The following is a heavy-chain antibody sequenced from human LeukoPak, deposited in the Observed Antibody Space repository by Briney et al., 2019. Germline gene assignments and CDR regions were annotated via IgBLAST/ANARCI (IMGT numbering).Heavy chain of an antibody. J-gene: IGHJ4*02. CDR3: ARDYPSLVGTIDY. Sequence: GGSLRLSCAASGFTFNNAWMNWVRQAPGRGLEWVGRIRSKTDGGTSDYAAPVKGRFTISRDDSKNTLYLQMNSLKTEDTAVYYCARDYPSLVGTIDYWGQGTLVTVSS. D-gene: IGHD6-19*01. V-gene: IGHV3-15*07. CDR1: GFTFNNAW. CDR2: IRSKTDGGTS.